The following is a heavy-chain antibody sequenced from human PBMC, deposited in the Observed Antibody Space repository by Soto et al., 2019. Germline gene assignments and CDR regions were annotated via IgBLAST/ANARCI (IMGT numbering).Heavy chain of an antibody. CDR2: IYYSGST. CDR3: ARDIADDSSGYYDC. D-gene: IGHD3-22*01. CDR1: GGSISSGGYY. J-gene: IGHJ4*02. Sequence: QVQLQESGPGLVKPSQTLSLTCTVSGGSISSGGYYWSWIRQHPGKGLEWIGYIYYSGSTYYNPSLKSRVTISVDTSKNQFSLKLSSVTAADTAVYYGARDIADDSSGYYDCWGQGTLVTVSS. V-gene: IGHV4-31*03.